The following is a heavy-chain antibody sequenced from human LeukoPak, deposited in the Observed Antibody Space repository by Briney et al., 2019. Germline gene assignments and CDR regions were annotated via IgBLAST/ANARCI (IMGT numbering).Heavy chain of an antibody. J-gene: IGHJ5*02. CDR1: GFTFSSKA. D-gene: IGHD3-3*01. V-gene: IGHV3-23*01. CDR3: AKEKRKGYDFWSGYWHWFDP. CDR2: ISGSGGST. Sequence: GGSLTLSCAAAGFTFSSKAMSWVRQAPGKGLEWVSAISGSGGSTYYADSVKGRFTISRDNSKNTLYLQMNSLRAEDTAVYYCAKEKRKGYDFWSGYWHWFDPWGQGTLVTVSS.